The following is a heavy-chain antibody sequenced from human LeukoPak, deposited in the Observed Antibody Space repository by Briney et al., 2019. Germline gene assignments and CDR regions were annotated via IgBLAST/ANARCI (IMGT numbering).Heavy chain of an antibody. CDR1: GYTFTGYY. CDR3: AREGAYYDSSGTSDY. D-gene: IGHD3-22*01. Sequence: ASVKVSCKASGYTFTGYYMHWVRQAPGQGVEWMGWINPNSGGTNYAQKFQGRVTMTRDTSISTAYMELSRLRSDDTAVYYCAREGAYYDSSGTSDYWGQGTLVTVSS. V-gene: IGHV1-2*02. CDR2: INPNSGGT. J-gene: IGHJ4*02.